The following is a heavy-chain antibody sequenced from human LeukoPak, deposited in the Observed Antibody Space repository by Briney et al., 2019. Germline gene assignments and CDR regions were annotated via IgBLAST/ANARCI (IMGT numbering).Heavy chain of an antibody. CDR3: ARDGAGDIVVVPASVIDAFDI. V-gene: IGHV1-18*01. CDR1: GYTFTSYD. J-gene: IGHJ3*02. CDR2: ISAYNGNT. Sequence: ASVKVSCKASGYTFTSYDINWVRQAPGQGLEWMGWISAYNGNTNYAQKLQGRVTMTTDASTSTAYMELRSLRSDDTAVYYCARDGAGDIVVVPASVIDAFDIWGQGTMVTVSS. D-gene: IGHD2-2*01.